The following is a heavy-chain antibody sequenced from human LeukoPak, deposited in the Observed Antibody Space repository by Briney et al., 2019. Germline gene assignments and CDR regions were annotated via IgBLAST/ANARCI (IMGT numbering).Heavy chain of an antibody. D-gene: IGHD6-6*01. J-gene: IGHJ5*02. CDR3: ARAEGIAARNNWFDA. CDR1: GFTVSSNY. CDR2: IYHSGST. V-gene: IGHV4-38-2*01. Sequence: PGGSLTLSCAASGFTVSSNYMSWVRHAPGKGQGWIGSIYHSGSTYYNTSLKSRATISVDTSKNQFSMKLSSVTAADTAVYYCARAEGIAARNNWFDAWGQGTLVTVAS.